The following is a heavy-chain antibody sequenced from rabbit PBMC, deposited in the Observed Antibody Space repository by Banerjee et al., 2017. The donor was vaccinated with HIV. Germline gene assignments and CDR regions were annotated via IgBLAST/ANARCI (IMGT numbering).Heavy chain of an antibody. Sequence: QSLEESGGDLVKPGASLTLTCTASGFSFSSSYYMCWVRQAPGKGLEWIACIYAGSSGSTYYASWVNGRFTISRSTSLNTVTLQMTSLTAADTATYFCARLCYTYDYAGAAYAYYFDLWGQGTLVTVS. V-gene: IGHV1S40*01. CDR1: GFSFSSSYY. D-gene: IGHD6-1*01. CDR3: ARLCYTYDYAGAAYAYYFDL. J-gene: IGHJ4*01. CDR2: IYAGSSGST.